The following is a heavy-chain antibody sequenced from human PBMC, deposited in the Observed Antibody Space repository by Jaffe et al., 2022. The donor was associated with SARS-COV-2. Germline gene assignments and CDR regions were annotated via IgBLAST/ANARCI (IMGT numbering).Heavy chain of an antibody. CDR2: ISYDGSNK. V-gene: IGHV3-30*03. CDR1: GFTFSGYG. D-gene: IGHD1-7*01. Sequence: QVQLVESGGGVVQPGRSLRLSCEASGFTFSGYGIHWVRQAPGKGLEWVAAISYDGSNKYYVDSVKGRFTISRDNSKNTLYLQMNSLRAEDTAVYYCARDNTGATFDYWGQGTLVTVSS. J-gene: IGHJ4*02. CDR3: ARDNTGATFDY.